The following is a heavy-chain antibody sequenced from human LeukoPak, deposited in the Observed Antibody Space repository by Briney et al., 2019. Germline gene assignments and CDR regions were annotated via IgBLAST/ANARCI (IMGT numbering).Heavy chain of an antibody. V-gene: IGHV4-4*09. CDR2: IYTSGST. CDR1: GGSISSYY. D-gene: IGHD3-3*01. Sequence: SETLSLTCTVSGGSISSYYWSWIRQPPGKGLEWIGYIYTSGSTNYNPSLKSRVTISVDTSKNQFSLKLSSVTAADTAVYYCARERYDFWSGYFRDYYYYHYMDVWGKGTTVTVSS. CDR3: ARERYDFWSGYFRDYYYYHYMDV. J-gene: IGHJ6*03.